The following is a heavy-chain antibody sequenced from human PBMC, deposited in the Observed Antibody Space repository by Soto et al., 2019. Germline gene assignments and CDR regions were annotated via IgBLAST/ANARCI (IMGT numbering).Heavy chain of an antibody. CDR2: ISGSGGST. Sequence: GGSLRLSCAASGFTFSSYAMSWVRQAPGKGLEWVSAISGSGGSTYYADSVKGRFTISRDNSKNTLYLQMNSLRAEDTAVYYCAKLHPWYSSSSVLGVFDYWGQGTLVTVSS. CDR1: GFTFSSYA. V-gene: IGHV3-23*01. CDR3: AKLHPWYSSSSVLGVFDY. D-gene: IGHD6-6*01. J-gene: IGHJ4*02.